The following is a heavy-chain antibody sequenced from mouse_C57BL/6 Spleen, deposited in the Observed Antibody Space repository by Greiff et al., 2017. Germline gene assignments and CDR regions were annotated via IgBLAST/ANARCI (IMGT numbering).Heavy chain of an antibody. CDR1: GFTFSSYG. Sequence: EVKLVESGGDLVKPGGSLKLSCAASGFTFSSYGMSWVRQTPDKRLEWVATISSGGSYTYYPDSVKGRFTISRDNAKNTLYLQMSSLKSEDTAMYYCASPYDYGLGYWGQGTLVTVSA. J-gene: IGHJ3*01. D-gene: IGHD2-4*01. V-gene: IGHV5-6*01. CDR2: ISSGGSYT. CDR3: ASPYDYGLGY.